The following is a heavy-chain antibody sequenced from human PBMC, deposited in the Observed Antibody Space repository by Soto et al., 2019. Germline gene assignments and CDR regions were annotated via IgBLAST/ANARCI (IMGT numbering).Heavy chain of an antibody. CDR3: ARTYSSSWSPFDY. Sequence: QVQLQQWGAGLLKPSETLSLTCAVYGGSFSGYYWSWIRQPPGKGLEWIGEINQSGSTNYNPILKIRVTISVATSKNPFSLKLSSVTAADAAVYYCARTYSSSWSPFDYWGQGTLVTVSS. J-gene: IGHJ4*02. CDR2: INQSGST. D-gene: IGHD6-13*01. V-gene: IGHV4-34*01. CDR1: GGSFSGYY.